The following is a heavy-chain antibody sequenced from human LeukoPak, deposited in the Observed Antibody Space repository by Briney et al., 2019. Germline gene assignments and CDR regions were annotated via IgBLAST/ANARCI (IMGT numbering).Heavy chain of an antibody. V-gene: IGHV3-74*01. Sequence: GGSLRLSCAASGFTFSSYGMSWVRQAPGKGLVWVSDVNSDGTRTRYADFVQGRFTISRDNAKNTLSLQMNSLRDEDTAVYYCARDGMTYGRHFDYWGQGALVTVSS. CDR3: ARDGMTYGRHFDY. D-gene: IGHD3-10*01. CDR2: VNSDGTRT. CDR1: GFTFSSYG. J-gene: IGHJ4*02.